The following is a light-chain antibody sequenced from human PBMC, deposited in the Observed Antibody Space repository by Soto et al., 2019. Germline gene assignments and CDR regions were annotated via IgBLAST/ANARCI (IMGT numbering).Light chain of an antibody. V-gene: IGLV2-14*03. J-gene: IGLJ2*01. CDR3: SSYTSIIAVV. CDR2: DVT. CDR1: SNDIGAYNY. Sequence: QPVLTQPASVSGSPGQSITISCTGTSNDIGAYNYVSWYQQHPGKAPKLLIYDVTNRPSGISDRFSGSKSGRTASLTISGLQPEDEADYYCSSYTSIIAVVFGGGTKLTVL.